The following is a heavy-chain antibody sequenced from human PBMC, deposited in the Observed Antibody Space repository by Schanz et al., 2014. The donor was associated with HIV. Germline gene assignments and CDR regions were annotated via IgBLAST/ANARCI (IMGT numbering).Heavy chain of an antibody. CDR3: AKDGSLDYDNSGYYAT. CDR1: GFSFSGSV. D-gene: IGHD3-22*01. Sequence: VQLLESGGALVQPGGSLRLSCAASGFSFSGSVMYWVRQAPGKGLEWVAVISNDGSNEYYADSVKGRFTISRDNSKNTLYLQMNSLRAEDTAVYYCAKDGSLDYDNSGYYATWGQGTLVTVSS. J-gene: IGHJ4*02. CDR2: ISNDGSNE. V-gene: IGHV3-30*18.